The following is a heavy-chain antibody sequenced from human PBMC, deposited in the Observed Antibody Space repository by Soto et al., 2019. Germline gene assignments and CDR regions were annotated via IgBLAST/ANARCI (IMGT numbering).Heavy chain of an antibody. CDR1: GYTFTSYY. CDR2: INPSGGST. D-gene: IGHD4-17*01. J-gene: IGHJ4*02. CDR3: ARVHLLDYGDYSYYFDY. V-gene: IGHV1-46*01. Sequence: ASVKVSCKASGYTFTSYYMHWVRQAPGQGLEWMGIINPSGGSTSYAQKFQGRVTMTRDTSTSTVYMELSSLRSEDTAVYYCARVHLLDYGDYSYYFDYWGQGTLVTVS.